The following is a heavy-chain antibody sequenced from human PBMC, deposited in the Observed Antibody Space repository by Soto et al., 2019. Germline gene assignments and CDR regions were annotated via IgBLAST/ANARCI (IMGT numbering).Heavy chain of an antibody. Sequence: SETLSLTCTVSGGSISSGGYYWSWIRQHPGKGLEWIGYIYYSRSTYYNPSLKTRDTISVDTSKNQFSLKLSSVTAAETAVYYCARIGELWSGYYGYGGEGTLATVPS. CDR1: GGSISSGGYY. CDR2: IYYSRST. D-gene: IGHD3-3*01. CDR3: ARIGELWSGYYGY. V-gene: IGHV4-31*03. J-gene: IGHJ4*02.